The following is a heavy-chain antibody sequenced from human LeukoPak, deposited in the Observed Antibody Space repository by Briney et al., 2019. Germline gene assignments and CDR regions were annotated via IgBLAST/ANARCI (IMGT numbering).Heavy chain of an antibody. J-gene: IGHJ4*02. D-gene: IGHD6-19*01. CDR1: GGTFSSYA. V-gene: IGHV1-69*01. Sequence: SVKVSCKASGGTFSSYAISWVRQAPGQGLEWMGGIIPIFGAANYAQKFQGRVTITADESTGTAYMELSSLRSEDTAVYYCARDVETGQWLVNYYFDYWGQGTLVTVSS. CDR3: ARDVETGQWLVNYYFDY. CDR2: IIPIFGAA.